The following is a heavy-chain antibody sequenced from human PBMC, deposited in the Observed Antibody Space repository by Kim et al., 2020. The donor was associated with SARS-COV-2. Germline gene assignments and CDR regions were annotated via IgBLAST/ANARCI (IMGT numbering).Heavy chain of an antibody. Sequence: SETLSLTCTVSGGSISSYYWSWIRQPPGKGLEWIGYIYYSGSTNYNPSLKSRVTISVDTSKNQFSLKLSSVTAADTAVYYCGRGVGWELLLYAFDIWGQGTMVTVSS. CDR3: GRGVGWELLLYAFDI. V-gene: IGHV4-59*13. CDR1: GGSISSYY. CDR2: IYYSGST. J-gene: IGHJ3*02. D-gene: IGHD1-26*01.